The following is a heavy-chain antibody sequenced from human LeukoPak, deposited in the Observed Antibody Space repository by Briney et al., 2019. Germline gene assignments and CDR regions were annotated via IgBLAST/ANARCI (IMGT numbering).Heavy chain of an antibody. CDR2: INPSGGST. CDR1: GYTFTSYY. D-gene: IGHD2-2*01. CDR3: ARERLVPAAQPMAPNFDY. J-gene: IGHJ4*02. V-gene: IGHV1-46*01. Sequence: ASVKVSCKASGYTFTSYYRHWVRQAPGQGLEWMEIINPSGGSTSYAQKFQGRVTMTRDTSTSTVYMELSSLRSEATAVYYCARERLVPAAQPMAPNFDYWGPGTLVTLSP.